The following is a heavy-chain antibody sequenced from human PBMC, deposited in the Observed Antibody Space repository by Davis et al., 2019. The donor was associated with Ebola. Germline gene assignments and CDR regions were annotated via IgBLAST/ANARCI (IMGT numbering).Heavy chain of an antibody. J-gene: IGHJ6*02. Sequence: SETLSLTCSVSGGPISSRSYYWGWIRQPPGKGLEWIGYINYSGSTNYNPSLKSRVTMSVDTSKNQFSLKLSSVTAADTAVYYCARGNYGDYIVLYYYNMDVWGQGTTVTISS. CDR3: ARGNYGDYIVLYYYNMDV. CDR1: GGPISSRSYY. CDR2: INYSGST. V-gene: IGHV4-61*05. D-gene: IGHD4-17*01.